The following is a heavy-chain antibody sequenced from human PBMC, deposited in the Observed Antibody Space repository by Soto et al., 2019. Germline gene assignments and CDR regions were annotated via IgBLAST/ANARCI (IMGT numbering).Heavy chain of an antibody. J-gene: IGHJ6*03. D-gene: IGHD3-10*02. Sequence: ASVKVSCKVSGYTLTELSMHWVRQAPGKGLEWMGGFDPEDGETIYAQKFQGRVTMTEDTSTDTAYMELSSLRSEDTAVYYCATGLGSGSYYNDESRYYYYYMDVWGKGTTVTVSS. CDR3: ATGLGSGSYYNDESRYYYYYMDV. V-gene: IGHV1-24*01. CDR2: FDPEDGET. CDR1: GYTLTELS.